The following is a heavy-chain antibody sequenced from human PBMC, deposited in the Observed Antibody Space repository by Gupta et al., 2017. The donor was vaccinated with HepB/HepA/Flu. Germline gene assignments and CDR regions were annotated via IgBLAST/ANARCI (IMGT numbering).Heavy chain of an antibody. J-gene: IGHJ4*02. CDR3: ARDIVSSASINYFDY. Sequence: QVQLQESGPGLVKPSETLSPTCTVSGGSISRDYCSWLRQPPGKGLEWIGYIYYSGSTNYNPSLKSRVTISVDTSKNQFSLKLSSVTAADTAVYYCARDIVSSASINYFDYWGQGTLVTVSS. D-gene: IGHD6-6*01. CDR2: IYYSGST. CDR1: GGSISRDY. V-gene: IGHV4-59*01.